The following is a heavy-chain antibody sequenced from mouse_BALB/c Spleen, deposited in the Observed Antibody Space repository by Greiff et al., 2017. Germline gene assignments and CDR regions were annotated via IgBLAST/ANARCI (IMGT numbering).Heavy chain of an antibody. J-gene: IGHJ2*01. V-gene: IGHV5-9-3*01. Sequence: EVKLVESGGGSVKPGGSLKLSCAASGFTFSSYAMSWVRQTPEKRLEWVATISSGGSYTYYPDSVKGRFTISRDNAKNTLYLQMSSLRSEDTAMYYCAREVYGYDDYWGQGTTLTVSS. CDR2: ISSGGSYT. CDR3: AREVYGYDDY. CDR1: GFTFSSYA. D-gene: IGHD2-2*01.